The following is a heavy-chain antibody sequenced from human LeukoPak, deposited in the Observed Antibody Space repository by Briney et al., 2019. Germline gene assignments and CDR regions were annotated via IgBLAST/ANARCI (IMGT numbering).Heavy chain of an antibody. J-gene: IGHJ3*02. CDR3: ARDEDVPESGWTAFDI. CDR1: GFTFSSYS. Sequence: GGSLRLSCAASGFTFSSYSMNWVRQAPGKGLEWVSSISSSSSYIYYADSVKGRFTISRDNAKNSLYLQMYSLRAEDTAVYYCARDEDVPESGWTAFDIWGQGTMVTVSS. V-gene: IGHV3-21*01. D-gene: IGHD6-19*01. CDR2: ISSSSSYI.